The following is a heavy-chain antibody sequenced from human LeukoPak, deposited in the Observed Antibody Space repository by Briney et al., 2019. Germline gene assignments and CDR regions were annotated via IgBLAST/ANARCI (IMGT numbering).Heavy chain of an antibody. CDR3: ARTASAYYVPGSYFDY. V-gene: IGHV4-38-2*02. J-gene: IGHJ4*02. CDR1: GYSISSGYY. Sequence: SETLSLTCTVSGYSISSGYYWGWIRQPPGKGLEWIGSIYHSGSTYYNPSLKSRVTISVDTSKNQFSLKLSSVTAADTAVYYCARTASAYYVPGSYFDYWGQGTLVTVSS. D-gene: IGHD3-10*01. CDR2: IYHSGST.